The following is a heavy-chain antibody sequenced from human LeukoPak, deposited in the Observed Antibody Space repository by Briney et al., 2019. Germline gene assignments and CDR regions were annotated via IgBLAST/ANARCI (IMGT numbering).Heavy chain of an antibody. CDR3: ARGDRTWELPLYYFDY. V-gene: IGHV1-18*01. Sequence: ASVKVSCKASGYTFTSYGISWVRQAPGQGLEWMGWISGCNGNTNYAQKLQGGVTMTTDTSTSTAYMELRSLRSDDTAVYYCARGDRTWELPLYYFDYWGQGTLVTVSS. CDR1: GYTFTSYG. D-gene: IGHD1-26*01. CDR2: ISGCNGNT. J-gene: IGHJ4*02.